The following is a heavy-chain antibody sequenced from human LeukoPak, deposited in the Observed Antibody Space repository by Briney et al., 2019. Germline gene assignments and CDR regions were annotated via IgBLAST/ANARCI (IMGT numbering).Heavy chain of an antibody. CDR3: AKGARSAWIQLQPVGDYFDY. D-gene: IGHD5-18*01. CDR2: ISYDGSNK. J-gene: IGHJ4*02. CDR1: GFTFSSYG. V-gene: IGHV3-30*18. Sequence: GRSLRLSCAASGFTFSSYGMHWVRQAPGKGLEWVAVISYDGSNKYYADSVKGRFTISRDNSKNTLYLQMNSLRAEDTAVYYCAKGARSAWIQLQPVGDYFDYWGQGTLVTVSS.